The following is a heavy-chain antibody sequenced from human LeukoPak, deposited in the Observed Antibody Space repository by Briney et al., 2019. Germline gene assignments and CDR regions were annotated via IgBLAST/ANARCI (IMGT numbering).Heavy chain of an antibody. CDR3: ARGLVGAFDS. J-gene: IGHJ4*02. D-gene: IGHD1-26*01. CDR2: ISYDGSNK. Sequence: PGRSLRLSCAASGFTFSSYGMHWVRQAPGKGLEWVAVISYDGSNKYYADSVKGRFTISRDNSKNTLYLQMNSLRAEDTAVYFCARGLVGAFDSWGQGTLVTVSS. V-gene: IGHV3-30*03. CDR1: GFTFSSYG.